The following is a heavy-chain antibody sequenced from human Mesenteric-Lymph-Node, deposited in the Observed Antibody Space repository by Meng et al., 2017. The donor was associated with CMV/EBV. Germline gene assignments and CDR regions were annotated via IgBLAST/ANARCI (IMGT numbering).Heavy chain of an antibody. D-gene: IGHD3-10*01. CDR1: TFSSYA. V-gene: IGHV3-23*01. CDR2: ISGSGGST. J-gene: IGHJ4*02. Sequence: TFSSYAMSWVRQAPGKGLEWVSAISGSGGSTYYADSVKGRFTISRDNSKNTLYLQMNSLRAEDTAVYYCAKVVHGSGSYYRVVYYFDYWGQGTLVTVSS. CDR3: AKVVHGSGSYYRVVYYFDY.